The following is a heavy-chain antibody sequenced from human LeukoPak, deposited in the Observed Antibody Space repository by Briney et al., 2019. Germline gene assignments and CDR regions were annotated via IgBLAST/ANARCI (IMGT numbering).Heavy chain of an antibody. Sequence: ASVKVSCKASGGTFSSYAISWVRQAPGQGLEWMGGIIPIFGTANYAQKFQGRVTITADESTSTAYMKLSSLRSEDTAVYYCAREPTHYYDSSGPTSFDYWGQGTLVTVSS. J-gene: IGHJ4*02. CDR1: GGTFSSYA. CDR2: IIPIFGTA. CDR3: AREPTHYYDSSGPTSFDY. D-gene: IGHD3-22*01. V-gene: IGHV1-69*13.